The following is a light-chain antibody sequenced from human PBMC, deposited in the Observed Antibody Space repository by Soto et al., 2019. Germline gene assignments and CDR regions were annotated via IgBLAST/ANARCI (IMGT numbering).Light chain of an antibody. CDR1: ISNIGSNY. CDR3: AAWDDTVRNYV. CDR2: RNN. Sequence: QSVLTQPPSVSGTPGQRVTISCSGSISNIGSNYVSWFQQLPGTSPKDLSSRNNQRPSGVPDRFSGSKSGTSASLAISGLRSEDEAEYYCAAWDDTVRNYVFGTGTKLTVL. J-gene: IGLJ1*01. V-gene: IGLV1-47*01.